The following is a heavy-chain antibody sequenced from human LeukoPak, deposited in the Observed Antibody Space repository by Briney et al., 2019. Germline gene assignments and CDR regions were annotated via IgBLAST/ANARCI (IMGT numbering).Heavy chain of an antibody. V-gene: IGHV3-7*03. CDR3: ARAPVGYDSSGYRHFDY. D-gene: IGHD3-22*01. CDR1: GFSFSSHG. J-gene: IGHJ4*02. Sequence: GGSLRLSCGASGFSFSSHGMSWVRQAPGKGLEWVANIKEDGGEKNYVDSVKGRFTVSRDNAKNSLYLQMNSLRVGDTAVYYCARAPVGYDSSGYRHFDYWGQGTLVTVSS. CDR2: IKEDGGEK.